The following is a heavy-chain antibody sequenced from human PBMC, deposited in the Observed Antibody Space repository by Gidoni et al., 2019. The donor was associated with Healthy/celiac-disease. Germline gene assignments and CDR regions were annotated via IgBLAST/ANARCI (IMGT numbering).Heavy chain of an antibody. Sequence: EVQLVECGGGLVKPGGSLRRSCAASGFTFSRYSMNWVRQAPGKGLEWVSSIRSSSSYIYYADSVKGRFTISRDNAKNSLYLQMNSLRAEDTAVYYCARDLGYGALDYWGQGTLVTVSS. CDR3: ARDLGYGALDY. V-gene: IGHV3-21*01. CDR1: GFTFSRYS. CDR2: IRSSSSYI. J-gene: IGHJ4*02. D-gene: IGHD4-17*01.